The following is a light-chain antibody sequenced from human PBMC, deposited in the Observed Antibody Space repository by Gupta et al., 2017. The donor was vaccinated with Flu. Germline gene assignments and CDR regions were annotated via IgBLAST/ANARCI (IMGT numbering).Light chain of an antibody. J-gene: IGLJ2*01. CDR1: GSGKCY. V-gene: IGLV3-19*01. Sequence: TERITCVGDGSGKCYESWYQQKQDQGPDIVIYADNIRPSVSADQGCGSGSGHTTAVTITGTQADEEAEYYCDSLDNTGSHRAVFAGGTKLTVL. CDR2: ADN. CDR3: DSLDNTGSHRAV.